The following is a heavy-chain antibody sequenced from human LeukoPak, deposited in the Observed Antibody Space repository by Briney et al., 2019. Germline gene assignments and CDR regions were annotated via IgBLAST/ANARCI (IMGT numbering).Heavy chain of an antibody. Sequence: ASVKVSCKVSGYTLTELSMHWVRQAPGKGLEWMGGFDPEDGETIYAQKFQGRVTMTEDTSTDTAYMELSSLRSEDTAVYYCASVTAIPEGLGDWGQETLVTVSS. V-gene: IGHV1-24*01. D-gene: IGHD2-21*02. CDR1: GYTLTELS. CDR2: FDPEDGET. J-gene: IGHJ4*02. CDR3: ASVTAIPEGLGD.